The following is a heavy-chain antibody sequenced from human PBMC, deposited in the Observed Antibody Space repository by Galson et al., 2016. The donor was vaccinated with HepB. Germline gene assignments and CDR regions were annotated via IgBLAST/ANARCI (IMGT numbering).Heavy chain of an antibody. CDR2: IYSDGRT. V-gene: IGHV3-66*02. D-gene: IGHD2-2*01. J-gene: IGHJ6*04. CDR1: GFSVSDNY. Sequence: LRLSCAVSGFSVSDNYMSWVRQAPGKGLEWVSLIYSDGRTHHAESVKGRFTISRDNSKNTLHLQLNSLRLEDTAVYYCAKGWVPVVGYFYFGMDVWGKGTQVTVSS. CDR3: AKGWVPVVGYFYFGMDV.